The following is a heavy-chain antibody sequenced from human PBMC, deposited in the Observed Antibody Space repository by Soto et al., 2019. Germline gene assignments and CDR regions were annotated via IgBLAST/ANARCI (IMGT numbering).Heavy chain of an antibody. Sequence: QVQLQESGPGLVQPSGTLSLTCAVSGDSINNSHWWSWVRQTPGKGLEWIGETYHSGTTNYNPSLKTRLTISIDKSKNQFSLKMNSVIAADTAVYYCAREVNSSPARGPNWFDPWGQGTLVTVSS. J-gene: IGHJ5*02. D-gene: IGHD6-13*01. CDR1: GDSINNSHW. CDR3: AREVNSSPARGPNWFDP. CDR2: TYHSGTT. V-gene: IGHV4-4*02.